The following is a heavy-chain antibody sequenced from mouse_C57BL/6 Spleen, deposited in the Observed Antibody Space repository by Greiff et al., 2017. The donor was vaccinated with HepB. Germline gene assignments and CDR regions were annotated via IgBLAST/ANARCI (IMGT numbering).Heavy chain of an antibody. D-gene: IGHD1-1*01. CDR1: GFNIKDYY. J-gene: IGHJ4*01. CDR3: ARSGYYGSSYYAMDY. CDR2: IDPEDGET. Sequence: VQLKQSGAELVKPGASVKLSCTASGFNIKDYYMHWVKQRTEQGLEWIGRIDPEDGETKYAPKFQGKATITADTSSNTAYLKLSSLTSEDTAVYYCARSGYYGSSYYAMDYWGQGTSVTVSS. V-gene: IGHV14-2*01.